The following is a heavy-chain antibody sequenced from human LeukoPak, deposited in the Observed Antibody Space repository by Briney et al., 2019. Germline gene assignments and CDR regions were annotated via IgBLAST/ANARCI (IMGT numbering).Heavy chain of an antibody. CDR3: ASDHPRYYYGMDV. CDR2: IWYDGSNK. V-gene: IGHV3-33*01. J-gene: IGHJ6*02. Sequence: GGSLRLSCVASGFTFSSYGMHWVRQAPGKGLEWVAVIWYDGSNKYYADSVKGRFTISRDNSKTTLYLQMNSLRAEDTAVYYCASDHPRYYYGMDVWGQGTTVPVSS. CDR1: GFTFSSYG.